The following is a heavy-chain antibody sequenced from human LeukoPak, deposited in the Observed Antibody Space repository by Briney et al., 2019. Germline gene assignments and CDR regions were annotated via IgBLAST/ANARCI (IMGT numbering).Heavy chain of an antibody. CDR3: AKMDTVMIQSGVNWFDP. Sequence: SETLSLTCAVSGGSISSSNWWSWVRQPPGKGLEWIGEIYHSGSTNYNPSLKSRVTISVDKSKNQFSLKLSSVTAADTAVYYCAKMDTVMIQSGVNWFDPWGQGTLVTVSS. D-gene: IGHD5-18*01. V-gene: IGHV4-4*02. J-gene: IGHJ5*02. CDR2: IYHSGST. CDR1: GGSISSSNW.